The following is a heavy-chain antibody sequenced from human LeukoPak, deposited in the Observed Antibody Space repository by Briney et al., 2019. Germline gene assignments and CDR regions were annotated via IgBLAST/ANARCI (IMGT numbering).Heavy chain of an antibody. CDR1: GGSFSGYY. CDR3: ARDRMYYDFWSGYGWFDP. V-gene: IGHV4-34*01. D-gene: IGHD3-3*01. J-gene: IGHJ5*02. Sequence: PSETLSLTCAVYGGSFSGYYWSWIRQPPGKGLEWIGEINHSGSTNYNPSLKSRVTISVDTSKNQFSLKLSSVTAADTAVYYCARDRMYYDFWSGYGWFDPWGQGTLVTVSS. CDR2: INHSGST.